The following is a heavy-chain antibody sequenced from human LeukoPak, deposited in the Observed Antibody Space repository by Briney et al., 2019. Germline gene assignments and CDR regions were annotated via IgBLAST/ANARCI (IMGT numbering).Heavy chain of an antibody. V-gene: IGHV3-21*01. J-gene: IGHJ5*02. CDR1: ALTFRIYS. CDR2: ISSSGSYT. CDR3: AREYCSGGTCLPPT. Sequence: PGGSLRLSCAASALTFRIYSMTWVRQPPGKGLEWVSLISSSGSYTYYAGSVKGRVTISRDNAKNSLYLQMNSLRAEDTAVYYCAREYCSGGTCLPPTWGQGTLVTVSS. D-gene: IGHD2-15*01.